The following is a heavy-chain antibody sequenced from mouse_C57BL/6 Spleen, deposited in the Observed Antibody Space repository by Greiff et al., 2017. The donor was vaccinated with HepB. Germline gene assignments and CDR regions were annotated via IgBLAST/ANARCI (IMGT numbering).Heavy chain of an antibody. Sequence: VQLQQSVAELVRPGASVKLSCTASGFNIKNTYMHWVKQRPEQGLEWIGRIDPANGNTKYAPKFQGKATITADKSSNTAYLQLSSLTSEDTAIYYCARWSFYYDYDGYAMDYWGQGTSVTVSS. CDR1: GFNIKNTY. CDR3: ARWSFYYDYDGYAMDY. V-gene: IGHV14-3*01. J-gene: IGHJ4*01. CDR2: IDPANGNT. D-gene: IGHD2-4*01.